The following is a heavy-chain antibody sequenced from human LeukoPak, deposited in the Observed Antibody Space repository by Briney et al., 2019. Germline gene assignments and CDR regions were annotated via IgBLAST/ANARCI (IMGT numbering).Heavy chain of an antibody. CDR3: ARLYCSSTSCHIDY. CDR1: GGSFSGYY. D-gene: IGHD2-2*02. Sequence: PSETLSLTCAVYGGSFSGYYWSWIRQPPGKGLEWIGEINRSGSTNYNPSLKSRVTISGDTSKNQFSLKLSSVTAADTAVYYCARLYCSSTSCHIDYWGQGTLVTVSS. CDR2: INRSGST. J-gene: IGHJ4*02. V-gene: IGHV4-34*01.